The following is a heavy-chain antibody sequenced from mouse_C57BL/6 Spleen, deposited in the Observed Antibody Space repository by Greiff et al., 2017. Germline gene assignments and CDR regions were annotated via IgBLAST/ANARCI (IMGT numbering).Heavy chain of an antibody. V-gene: IGHV1-53*01. CDR2: INPSNGGT. CDR3: AGWGTTVVATGDYAMDY. D-gene: IGHD1-1*01. Sequence: VKLMESGPELVKPGASVKLSCKASGYTFTSYWMHWVKQRPGQGLEWIGNINPSNGGTNYNEKFKSKATLTVDKSSSTAYMQLSSLTSGDSAVYYCAGWGTTVVATGDYAMDYWGQGTSVTVSS. J-gene: IGHJ4*01. CDR1: GYTFTSYW.